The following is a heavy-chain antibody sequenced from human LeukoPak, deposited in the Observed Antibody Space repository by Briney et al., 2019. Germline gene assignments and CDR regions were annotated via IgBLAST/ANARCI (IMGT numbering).Heavy chain of an antibody. CDR1: GASIGTDGFY. Sequence: SETLSLTCTISGASIGTDGFYWTWIRRPPGEGLEWIGYIYYTGSVDYNASLKSRLTISLDTSKNQFSLKLNSVTAADTAVYYCARDHSYYFGSQTSTLDVWGQGTAVTVSS. CDR2: IYYTGSV. J-gene: IGHJ6*02. D-gene: IGHD3-10*01. CDR3: ARDHSYYFGSQTSTLDV. V-gene: IGHV4-31*03.